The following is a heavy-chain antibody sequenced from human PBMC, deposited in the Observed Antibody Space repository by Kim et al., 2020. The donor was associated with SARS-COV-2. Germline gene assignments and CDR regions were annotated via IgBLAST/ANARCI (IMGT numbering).Heavy chain of an antibody. V-gene: IGHV3-33*01. Sequence: GGSLRLSCAASGFTFSSYGMHWVRQAPGKGLEWVAVIWYDGSNKYYADSVKGRFTISRDNSKNTLYLQMNSLRAEDTAVYYCARDFNPSPDMVGGVIRYYYYGMDVWGQGTTVTVSS. CDR2: IWYDGSNK. J-gene: IGHJ6*02. D-gene: IGHD3-10*01. CDR1: GFTFSSYG. CDR3: ARDFNPSPDMVGGVIRYYYYGMDV.